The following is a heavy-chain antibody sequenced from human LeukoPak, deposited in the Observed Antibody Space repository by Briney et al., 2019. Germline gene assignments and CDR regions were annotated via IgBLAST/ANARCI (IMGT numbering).Heavy chain of an antibody. CDR1: GFTLSSYG. CDR3: AKAVAVTNPHFDY. D-gene: IGHD4-17*01. Sequence: GGSLRLSCAASGFTLSSYGMHWVRQAPGKGLEWVAVISYDGSNKYYADSVKGRFTISRDNSKNTLYLQMNSLRAEDTAVYYCAKAVAVTNPHFDYWGQGTLVTVSS. J-gene: IGHJ4*02. V-gene: IGHV3-30*18. CDR2: ISYDGSNK.